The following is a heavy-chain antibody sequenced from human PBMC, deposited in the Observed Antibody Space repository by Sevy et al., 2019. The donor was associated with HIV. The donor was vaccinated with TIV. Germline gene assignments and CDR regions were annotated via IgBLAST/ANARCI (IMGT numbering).Heavy chain of an antibody. CDR1: GGTFSSYA. CDR3: ARGLPTAWDYYYMDV. Sequence: ASVKVSCKASGGTFSSYAISWVRQAPGQGLEWMGGIIPIFGTANYAQMFQGRVTITADKSTSTAYMELSSLRSEDTAVYYCARGLPTAWDYYYMDVWGKGTTVTVSS. V-gene: IGHV1-69*06. D-gene: IGHD4-17*01. CDR2: IIPIFGTA. J-gene: IGHJ6*03.